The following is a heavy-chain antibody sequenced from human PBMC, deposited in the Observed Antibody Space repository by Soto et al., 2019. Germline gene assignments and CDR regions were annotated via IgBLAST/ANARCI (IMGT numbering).Heavy chain of an antibody. CDR2: IYSGGST. CDR3: ARSLQSYGDYPAGPFDY. J-gene: IGHJ4*02. Sequence: GGSLRLSCAASGFTVSSNYMSWVRQAPGKGLEWVSVIYSGGSTYYADSVKGRFTISRDNSKNTLYLQMNSLRAEDTAVYYCARSLQSYGDYPAGPFDYCGQGTLVTVSS. CDR1: GFTVSSNY. D-gene: IGHD4-17*01. V-gene: IGHV3-53*01.